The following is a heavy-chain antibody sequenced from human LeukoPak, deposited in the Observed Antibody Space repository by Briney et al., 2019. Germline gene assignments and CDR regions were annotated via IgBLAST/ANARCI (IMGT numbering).Heavy chain of an antibody. CDR1: GFTFSNFW. CDR3: ARDPLYSSSPYYFDY. CDR2: IKHDGSEK. D-gene: IGHD6-13*01. J-gene: IGHJ4*02. Sequence: SGGSLRLSCAASGFTFSNFWMTWVRQAPGKGLEWVANIKHDGSEKYYVDSVKGRFTISRDNAKNSLYLQMNSLRAEDTAVYYCARDPLYSSSPYYFDYWGQGTLVTVSS. V-gene: IGHV3-7*01.